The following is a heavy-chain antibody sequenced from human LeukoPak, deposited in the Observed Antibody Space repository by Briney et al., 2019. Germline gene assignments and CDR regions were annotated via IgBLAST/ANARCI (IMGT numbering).Heavy chain of an antibody. J-gene: IGHJ4*02. V-gene: IGHV3-20*04. CDR1: GFNFRGYH. D-gene: IGHD3-10*01. CDR3: AREYYVSGTYYNVGY. CDR2: INWNGGRT. Sequence: GGSLRLSCAASGFNFRGYHMSWIRQAPGKGLEWVSGINWNGGRTGYADSVKGRFTISRDNAKKSLYVQMNSLRAEDTALYYCAREYYVSGTYYNVGYWSQGTLVTVSS.